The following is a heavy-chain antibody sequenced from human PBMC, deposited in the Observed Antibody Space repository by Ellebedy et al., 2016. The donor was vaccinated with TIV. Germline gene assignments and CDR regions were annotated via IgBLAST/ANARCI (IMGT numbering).Heavy chain of an antibody. J-gene: IGHJ4*02. CDR2: ISYDGSKK. CDR1: GFTFSSYG. Sequence: GESLKISCAASGFTFSSYGMHWVRQAPGKGLEWVAVISYDGSKKFYTDSVKGRFTISRDNSKNTLYLQMNSLRAEDTAIYYCAKNIVGFTRGGPENWGQGTLVTVSS. D-gene: IGHD1-26*01. V-gene: IGHV3-30*18. CDR3: AKNIVGFTRGGPEN.